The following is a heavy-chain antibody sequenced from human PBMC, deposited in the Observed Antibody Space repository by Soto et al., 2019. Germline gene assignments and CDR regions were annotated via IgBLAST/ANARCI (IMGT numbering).Heavy chain of an antibody. CDR1: GDSVSSNIAS. J-gene: IGHJ5*02. Sequence: SQTLSLTFAISGDSVSSNIASWNWVRQSPSRGLEWLGRTNYKSQWYNDYAVSVKNRMTINADTSKNQFSLQLNSVTPEDTAVYYCARGIMGANWFDPWGQGTLVTVSS. CDR2: TNYKSQWYN. V-gene: IGHV6-1*01. D-gene: IGHD1-26*01. CDR3: ARGIMGANWFDP.